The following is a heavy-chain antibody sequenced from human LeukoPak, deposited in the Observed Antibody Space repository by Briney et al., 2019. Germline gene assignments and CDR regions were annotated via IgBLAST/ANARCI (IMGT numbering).Heavy chain of an antibody. D-gene: IGHD2-15*01. Sequence: GGSLKLSCAASGFTFSAYWMTWVRQAPGKGLEWVANIKEDGSEKHYVDFVKGRFTISRDNSKNTLYLQMNSLRAEDTAVYYCARDSCSGGSCYLDYWGQGTLVTVSS. CDR1: GFTFSAYW. J-gene: IGHJ4*02. CDR2: IKEDGSEK. CDR3: ARDSCSGGSCYLDY. V-gene: IGHV3-7*01.